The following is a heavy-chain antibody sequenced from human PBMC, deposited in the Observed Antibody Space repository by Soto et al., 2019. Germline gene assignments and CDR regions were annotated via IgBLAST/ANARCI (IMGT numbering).Heavy chain of an antibody. CDR3: AIDYDFGSRSRGGMDA. J-gene: IGHJ6*02. D-gene: IGHD3-3*01. CDR2: ISAYNGNT. CDR1: GYTFTSYG. Sequence: DSAKVSCKASGYTFTSYGISWVRQAPGQGLEWMGWISAYNGNTKYAQKLQVRVTMTTDTSTSTAYMELRSLRSDATAVYYCAIDYDFGSRSRGGMDAWGQGITVTVS. V-gene: IGHV1-18*04.